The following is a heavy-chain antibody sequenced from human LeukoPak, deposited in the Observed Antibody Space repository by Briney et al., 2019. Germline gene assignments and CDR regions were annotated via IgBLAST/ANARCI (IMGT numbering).Heavy chain of an antibody. CDR2: TYSGGST. D-gene: IGHD6-19*01. CDR1: GFTVSSNY. Sequence: PGGSLRLSCAATGFTVSSNYMNWVRQAPGKGLEWVSVTYSGGSTFYADSVKGRFTISRDNSKNTLYLQMNSLRAEDTAVYYCARDGGWYYFDYWGQGTLVTVSS. V-gene: IGHV3-66*01. CDR3: ARDGGWYYFDY. J-gene: IGHJ4*02.